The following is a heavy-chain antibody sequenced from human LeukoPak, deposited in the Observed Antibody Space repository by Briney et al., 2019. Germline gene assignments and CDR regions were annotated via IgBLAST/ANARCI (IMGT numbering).Heavy chain of an antibody. J-gene: IGHJ5*02. CDR2: INPSGGST. D-gene: IGHD3-10*01. V-gene: IGHV1-46*01. CDR3: ARDQVLTMVRGVIIGFDP. CDR1: GYTFTSYY. Sequence: RWASVKVSCKASGYTFTSYYMHWVRQAPGQGLEWMGIINPSGGSTSYAQKFQGRVTMTRDTSTSTVYMELSGLRSEDTAVYYCARDQVLTMVRGVIIGFDPWGQGTLVTVSS.